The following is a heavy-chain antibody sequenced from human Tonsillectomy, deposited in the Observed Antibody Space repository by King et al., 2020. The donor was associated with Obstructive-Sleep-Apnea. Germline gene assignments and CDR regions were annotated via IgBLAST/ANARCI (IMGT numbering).Heavy chain of an antibody. Sequence: VQLVESGGTLVQPGGSLRLSCAASGFTVSSNHMSWVRQAPGKGLEWVLIIYNGGSTYYGDSVKGRFTVSRDNSKNTLYLQMNSLRVEDTAVYYCARDGDYYASGSYAWGQGTLVTVSS. J-gene: IGHJ4*02. V-gene: IGHV3-66*01. D-gene: IGHD3-10*01. CDR2: IYNGGST. CDR3: ARDGDYYASGSYA. CDR1: GFTVSSNH.